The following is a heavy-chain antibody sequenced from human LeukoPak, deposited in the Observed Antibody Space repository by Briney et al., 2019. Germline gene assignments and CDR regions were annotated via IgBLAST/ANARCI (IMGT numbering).Heavy chain of an antibody. CDR3: ARALNYCSSTSCFEYFQH. J-gene: IGHJ1*01. CDR1: GGSISSGDYY. D-gene: IGHD2-2*01. V-gene: IGHV4-30-4*08. CDR2: IYYSGST. Sequence: SSETLSLTCTVSGGSISSGDYYWSWIRQPPGKGLEWIGYIYYSGSTYYNPSLKSRVTISVDTSKNQFSLKLSSVTAADTAVYYCARALNYCSSTSCFEYFQHWGQGTLVTVSS.